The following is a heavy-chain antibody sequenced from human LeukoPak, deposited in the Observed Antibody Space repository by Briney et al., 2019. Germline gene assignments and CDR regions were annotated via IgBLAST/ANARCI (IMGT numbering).Heavy chain of an antibody. CDR1: GFTFSDYY. D-gene: IGHD3-22*01. V-gene: IGHV3-11*01. J-gene: IGHJ6*02. CDR3: ARDKVGYDSSGYYYGMDV. Sequence: GGSLRLSCAASGFTFSDYYMNWIRQAPGKGLEWVSYISSSGSTIYYADSVKGRFTISRDNAKNSLYLQMNSLRAEDTAVYYCARDKVGYDSSGYYYGMDVWGQGTTVTVSS. CDR2: ISSSGSTI.